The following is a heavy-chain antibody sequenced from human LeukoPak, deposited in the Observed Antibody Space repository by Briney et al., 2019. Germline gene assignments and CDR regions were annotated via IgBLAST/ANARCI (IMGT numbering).Heavy chain of an antibody. D-gene: IGHD1-26*01. V-gene: IGHV1-18*01. J-gene: IGHJ4*02. CDR3: ARDPSLIVGATISFFDY. CDR1: GYTFTSYG. CDR2: INTYNGRT. Sequence: ASVKVSCKASGYTFTSYGISWVRQAPGQGLEWMGWINTYNGRTNYAQKLQGRVIMTTDTSTSTAYMDLRSLRSDDTAVYYCARDPSLIVGATISFFDYWGQGTLVTVSS.